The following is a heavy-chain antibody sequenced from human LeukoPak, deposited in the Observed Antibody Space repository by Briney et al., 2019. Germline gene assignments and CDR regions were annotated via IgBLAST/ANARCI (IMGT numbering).Heavy chain of an antibody. CDR3: ARAAELLWFGELPHLDY. D-gene: IGHD3-10*01. Sequence: GGSLRLSCAASGFTFSSYEMNWVRQAPGKGLEWVSYISSSGSTKYYADSVKGRFTISRDNAKNSLYLQMNSLRAEDTAVYYCARAAELLWFGELPHLDYWGQGTLVTVSS. J-gene: IGHJ4*02. V-gene: IGHV3-48*03. CDR2: ISSSGSTK. CDR1: GFTFSSYE.